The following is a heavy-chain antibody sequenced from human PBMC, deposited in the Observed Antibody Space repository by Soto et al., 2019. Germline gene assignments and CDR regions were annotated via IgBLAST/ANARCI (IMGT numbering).Heavy chain of an antibody. CDR3: SDLGNYGN. CDR2: ISDDGSGE. CDR1: GFTFSTYG. J-gene: IGHJ4*02. Sequence: QVQLVESGGGVVQPGRSLRLSCVASGFTFSTYGMHWVRQAPGKGPEWVAVISDDGSGEYYADSVKGRFTISRDNSKNAFYLHMDSLRAEDTAVYYCSDLGNYGNWGQGTLVTV. D-gene: IGHD1-7*01. V-gene: IGHV3-33*01.